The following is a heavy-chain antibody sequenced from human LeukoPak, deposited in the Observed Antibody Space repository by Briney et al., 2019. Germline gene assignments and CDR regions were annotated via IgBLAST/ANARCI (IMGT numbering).Heavy chain of an antibody. J-gene: IGHJ4*02. D-gene: IGHD5-12*01. CDR2: ISGSGGST. Sequence: PGGSLRLSCAASGFTFSSYGMSWVRQTPGKGLEWVSAISGSGGSTYYADSVKGRFTISRDNSKNTLYLQMNSLRAEDTAVYYCEKLKWGGYGPGSFDGDYWGQGTLVTVSS. V-gene: IGHV3-23*01. CDR3: EKLKWGGYGPGSFDGDY. CDR1: GFTFSSYG.